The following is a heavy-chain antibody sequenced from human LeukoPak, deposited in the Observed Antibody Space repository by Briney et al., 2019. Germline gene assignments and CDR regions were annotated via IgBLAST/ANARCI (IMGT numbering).Heavy chain of an antibody. V-gene: IGHV3-7*01. Sequence: GGSLRLSCAASGFTFSSYWMSWVRQAPGKGPEWVANIKQDGGEEYYVDSVKGRFTISRDNAKNSLYLQMNSLRAEDTAVYYCARETPRRGETRDGYRWGQGTLVTVSS. CDR3: ARETPRRGETRDGYR. CDR1: GFTFSSYW. J-gene: IGHJ4*02. D-gene: IGHD5-24*01. CDR2: IKQDGGEE.